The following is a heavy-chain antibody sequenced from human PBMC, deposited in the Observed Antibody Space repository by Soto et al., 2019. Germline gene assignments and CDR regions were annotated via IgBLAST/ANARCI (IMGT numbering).Heavy chain of an antibody. Sequence: ASVKVSCKASAYTFSSHGITWVRQAPGQGLEWMGWISAYNDNTNYVQKLQDRVTMTTDTSTSTAYMELRSLTSDDTAVYYCARAARRYCSGGSCYSHGMDVWGQGTTVTVSS. D-gene: IGHD2-15*01. J-gene: IGHJ6*02. CDR2: ISAYNDNT. CDR1: AYTFSSHG. CDR3: ARAARRYCSGGSCYSHGMDV. V-gene: IGHV1-18*01.